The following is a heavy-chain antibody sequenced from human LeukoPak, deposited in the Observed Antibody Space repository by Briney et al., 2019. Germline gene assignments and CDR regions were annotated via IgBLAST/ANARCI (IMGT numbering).Heavy chain of an antibody. D-gene: IGHD7-27*01. V-gene: IGHV1-2*06. CDR3: ARGAWGDDYFDY. CDR2: INPNSGGT. J-gene: IGHJ4*02. Sequence: GASVKVSCKASGYTFTGYYMHWVRQAPGQGLEWMGRINPNSGGTNYAQKFQGRVTMTRDTSISTAYMELSRLRSDDTAAYYCARGAWGDDYFDYWGQGTLVTVSS. CDR1: GYTFTGYY.